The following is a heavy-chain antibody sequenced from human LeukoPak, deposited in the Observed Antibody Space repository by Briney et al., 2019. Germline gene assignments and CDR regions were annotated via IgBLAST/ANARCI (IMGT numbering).Heavy chain of an antibody. J-gene: IGHJ5*02. CDR3: ARQQCNGGSCYSRAIWFDP. CDR2: IYYSGTT. V-gene: IGHV4-39*01. CDR1: GGSISSSGYY. Sequence: SETLSLTCNVSGGSISSSGYYWGWIRQPPGKGLEWIGSIYYSGTTYYSPSLKSRVTISVHTSKNQFSLKLSSETAADTAVYYCARQQCNGGSCYSRAIWFDPWGQGTLVTVSS. D-gene: IGHD2-15*01.